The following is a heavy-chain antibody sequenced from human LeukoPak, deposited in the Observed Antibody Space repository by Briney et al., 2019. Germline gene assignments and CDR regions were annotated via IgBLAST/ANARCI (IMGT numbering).Heavy chain of an antibody. D-gene: IGHD2-21*02. V-gene: IGHV3-11*04. J-gene: IGHJ4*02. Sequence: GGSLRLSCAVSGFTFSDYYMSWIRQAPGKGLEWVSYSTRSGSTMYYADSVKGRFTISRDNAKNSLFLQMNSLRAEDTAVYYCARVAVTVNFDYWGQGTLVTVSS. CDR3: ARVAVTVNFDY. CDR1: GFTFSDYY. CDR2: STRSGSTM.